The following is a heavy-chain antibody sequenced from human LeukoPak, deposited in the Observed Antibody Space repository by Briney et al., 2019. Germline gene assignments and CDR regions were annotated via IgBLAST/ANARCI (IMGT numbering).Heavy chain of an antibody. V-gene: IGHV3-23*01. Sequence: GGSLRLSCAASGFTFSSYAMSWVRQAPGKGLEWVSAISGSGGSTYYADSAKGRFTISRDNSKNTLYLQMNSLRAEDTAVYYCAKDRDSSGYYYSWFDPWGQGTLVTVSS. J-gene: IGHJ5*02. CDR2: ISGSGGST. CDR3: AKDRDSSGYYYSWFDP. CDR1: GFTFSSYA. D-gene: IGHD3-22*01.